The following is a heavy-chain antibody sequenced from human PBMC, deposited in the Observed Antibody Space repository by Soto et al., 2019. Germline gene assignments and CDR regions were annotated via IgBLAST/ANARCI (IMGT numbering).Heavy chain of an antibody. J-gene: IGHJ5*02. V-gene: IGHV4-31*03. CDR2: IYYSGST. CDR3: ARALFGVVIRHNWFDP. D-gene: IGHD3-3*01. Sequence: QVQLQESGPGLVKPSQTLSLTCTVSGGSISSGGYYWRWIRQHPGKGLEWIGYIYYSGSTYYNPSLNSRVTISVDTSKNQFPLKLSSVTAADTAVYYCARALFGVVIRHNWFDPWGQGTLVTVSS. CDR1: GGSISSGGYY.